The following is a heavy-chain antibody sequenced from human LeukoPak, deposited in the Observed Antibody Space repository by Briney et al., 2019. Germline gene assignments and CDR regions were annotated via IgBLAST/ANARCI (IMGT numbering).Heavy chain of an antibody. CDR2: INPTGANT. CDR1: GFTFSNYA. D-gene: IGHD4-17*01. CDR3: AKHQDSYGDSLFDS. V-gene: IGHV3-23*01. Sequence: GGSLRLSCAASGFTFSNYAVNWVRQAPGKGLEWVSAINPTGANTYYADSVKGRFTISRDNSKDTMYLQMGSLRVDDTAVYYCAKHQDSYGDSLFDSWGQGTLVTVSS. J-gene: IGHJ4*02.